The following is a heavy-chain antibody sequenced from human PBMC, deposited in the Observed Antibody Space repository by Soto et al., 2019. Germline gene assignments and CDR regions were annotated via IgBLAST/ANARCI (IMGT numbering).Heavy chain of an antibody. J-gene: IGHJ4*02. V-gene: IGHV1-69*02. CDR3: ARAIMGIAVAGTRPLDY. Sequence: ASVKVSCKASGGTFSSYTISWVRQAPGQGLEWMGRIIPILGIANYAQKFQGRVTITADKSTSTAYMELSSLRSEDTAVYYCARAIMGIAVAGTRPLDYWGQGTLVTVSS. CDR2: IIPILGIA. D-gene: IGHD6-19*01. CDR1: GGTFSSYT.